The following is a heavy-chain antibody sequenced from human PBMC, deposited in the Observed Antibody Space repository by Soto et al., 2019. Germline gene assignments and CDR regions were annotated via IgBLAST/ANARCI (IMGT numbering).Heavy chain of an antibody. V-gene: IGHV3-23*01. Sequence: EVQLLESGGGLVQPGGSLRLSCAASGFTFSSYAMSWVRQAPGKGLEWVSAISGSGGSAYYADSVKGRFTISRDNSQNTLYLQMNSLRAEDTAIYYCAKSDASGSYDDYWGQGTLVTVSS. CDR3: AKSDASGSYDDY. CDR1: GFTFSSYA. J-gene: IGHJ4*02. D-gene: IGHD3-10*01. CDR2: ISGSGGSA.